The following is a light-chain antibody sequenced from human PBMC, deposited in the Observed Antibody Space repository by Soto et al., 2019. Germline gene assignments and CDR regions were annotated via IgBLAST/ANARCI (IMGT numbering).Light chain of an antibody. CDR1: QSVNKY. J-gene: IGKJ2*01. V-gene: IGKV3-11*01. Sequence: ETVMTQSPATLSVSPGERATLSCRASQSVNKYLAWYRQKPGQPPRLLIYDASYRATGIPDRFSGSGSGTDFTLTISSLEPEDFAVYYCQQYYNWPPYTFGQGTKV. CDR3: QQYYNWPPYT. CDR2: DAS.